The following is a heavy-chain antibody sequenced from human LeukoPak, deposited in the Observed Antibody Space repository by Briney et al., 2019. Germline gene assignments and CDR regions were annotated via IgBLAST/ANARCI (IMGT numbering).Heavy chain of an antibody. D-gene: IGHD6-13*01. CDR1: GGSIGSYY. Sequence: SETLSLTCTVSGGSIGSYYWSWIRQPPGEGLEWIGSIYTSGSTNYNPSLRSRVTISVDTSKNQFSLKLSSVTAADTAVYHCARQPGFAPPAAGDMLLAPWGQGTLVTVSS. CDR2: IYTSGST. V-gene: IGHV4-4*09. J-gene: IGHJ5*02. CDR3: ARQPGFAPPAAGDMLLAP.